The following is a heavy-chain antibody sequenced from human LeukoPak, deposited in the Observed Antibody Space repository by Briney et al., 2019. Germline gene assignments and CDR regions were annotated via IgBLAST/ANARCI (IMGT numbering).Heavy chain of an antibody. Sequence: SETLSLTCTVSGGSISSSSYYWGWIRQPPGKGLEWIGSIYYSGSTYYNPSLKSRVTISVDTSKNQFSLKLSSVTAADTAVYYCASYQSSYDSSGYNNWCQGTLVTVYS. J-gene: IGHJ4*02. D-gene: IGHD3-22*01. CDR1: GGSISSSSYY. CDR2: IYYSGST. CDR3: ASYQSSYDSSGYNN. V-gene: IGHV4-39*01.